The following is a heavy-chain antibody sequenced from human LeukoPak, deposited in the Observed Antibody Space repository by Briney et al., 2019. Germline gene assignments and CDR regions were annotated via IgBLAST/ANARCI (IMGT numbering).Heavy chain of an antibody. D-gene: IGHD6-13*01. Sequence: PGGSLRLSCAVSGFTFSRYWMTWVRQAPGKGLEWVANIKVDGSEKYYVDAVKGRFTISRDNAKDSLYLQMNSLRAEDMALYYCAKGSDSSSWYGVDYWGQGTLVTVSS. CDR1: GFTFSRYW. CDR3: AKGSDSSSWYGVDY. J-gene: IGHJ4*02. V-gene: IGHV3-7*03. CDR2: IKVDGSEK.